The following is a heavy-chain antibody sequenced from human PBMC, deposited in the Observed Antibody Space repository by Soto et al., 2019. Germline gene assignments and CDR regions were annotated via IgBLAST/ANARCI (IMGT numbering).Heavy chain of an antibody. J-gene: IGHJ4*02. CDR1: GGSISSGGYY. CDR3: ASPPRYSSSWYYFDY. V-gene: IGHV4-31*03. D-gene: IGHD6-13*01. CDR2: IYYSGST. Sequence: LSLTCTFSGGSISSGGYYWSWIRQHPGKGLEWIGYIYYSGSTYYNPSLKSRVTISVDTAKNQFSLKLSSVTAADTAVYYCASPPRYSSSWYYFDYWGQGTLVTVSS.